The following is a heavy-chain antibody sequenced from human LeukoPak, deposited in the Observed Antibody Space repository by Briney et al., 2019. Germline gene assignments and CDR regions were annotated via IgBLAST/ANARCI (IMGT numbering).Heavy chain of an antibody. D-gene: IGHD3-9*01. CDR2: MNPNSGNT. CDR3: ARGDNFHDAFDI. J-gene: IGHJ3*02. V-gene: IGHV1-8*01. CDR1: GYTFTSYD. Sequence: ASVKVSCKASGYTFTSYDINWVRQATGQGLEWMGWMNPNSGNTGYAQKFQGRVTVTRNTSISTAYMELSSLRSEDTAVYYCARGDNFHDAFDIWGQGTMVTVSS.